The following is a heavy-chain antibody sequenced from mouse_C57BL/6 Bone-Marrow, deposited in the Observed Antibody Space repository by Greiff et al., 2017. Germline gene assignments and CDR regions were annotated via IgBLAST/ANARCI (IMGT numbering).Heavy chain of an antibody. J-gene: IGHJ1*03. CDR1: GYTFTSYW. V-gene: IGHV1-50*01. CDR3: ARWLLPVFDV. Sequence: QVQLQQPGAELVKPGASVKLSCKASGYTFTSYWMQWVKQRPGQGLEWIGEIDPSDSYTNYNQKFKGKATLTVDTSSSTAYMQLSSLTSEDSAVYYCARWLLPVFDVWGTGTTVTVSS. CDR2: IDPSDSYT. D-gene: IGHD2-3*01.